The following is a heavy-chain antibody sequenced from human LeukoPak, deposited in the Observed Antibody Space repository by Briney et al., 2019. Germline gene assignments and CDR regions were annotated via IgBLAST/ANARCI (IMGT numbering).Heavy chain of an antibody. CDR2: IYTSGST. D-gene: IGHD3-22*01. J-gene: IGHJ6*03. CDR1: GGSISSSSYY. V-gene: IGHV4-61*02. Sequence: SQTLSLTCTVSGGSISSSSYYWSWIRQPAGKGLEWIGRIYTSGSTNYNPSLKSRVTISVDTSKNQFSLKLSSVTAADTAVYYCARETYYYDSSGYFPYYYYYYMDVWGKGTTVTVSS. CDR3: ARETYYYDSSGYFPYYYYYYMDV.